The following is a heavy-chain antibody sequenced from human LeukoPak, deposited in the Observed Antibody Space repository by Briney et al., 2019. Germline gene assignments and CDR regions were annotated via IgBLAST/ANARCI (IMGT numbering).Heavy chain of an antibody. CDR2: ISSSSSYI. Sequence: GGSLRLSCAASGFTFSSYTMNWVRQAPGKGLEWVSSISSSSSYIYYADSVKGRFTISRDNAKNALYLQMNSLRAEDTAMYYCARGGGYCGGDCYGIDYWGQGTLVTVSS. CDR1: GFTFSSYT. D-gene: IGHD2-21*01. CDR3: ARGGGYCGGDCYGIDY. V-gene: IGHV3-21*04. J-gene: IGHJ4*02.